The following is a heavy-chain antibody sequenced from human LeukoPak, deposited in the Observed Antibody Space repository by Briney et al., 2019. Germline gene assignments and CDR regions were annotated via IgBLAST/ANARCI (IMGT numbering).Heavy chain of an antibody. V-gene: IGHV1-46*01. CDR1: GYTFSSYH. D-gene: IGHD2/OR15-2a*01. CDR3: ARESMYTFTI. CDR2: INPSFNPGVDVT. J-gene: IGHJ3*02. Sequence: ASVKVSCKASGYTFSSYHIHWVRQAPGQGLEWMGKINPSFNPGVDVTSYAQKFQGRVTMTRDTSTNTVYMELSSLRSEDTAVYFCARESMYTFTIWGQGTMVTVSS.